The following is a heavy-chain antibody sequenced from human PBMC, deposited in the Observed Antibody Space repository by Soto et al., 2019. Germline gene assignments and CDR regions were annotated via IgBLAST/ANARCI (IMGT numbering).Heavy chain of an antibody. CDR2: IYYSGST. CDR1: GVSISSGDYY. Sequence: QVRLQESGPGLVKPSQTLSLTCTVSGVSISSGDYYWGWIRQHPGKGLEWIGYIYYSGSTYYNPSLKCRVTISGDTSKNQFYLKLNSVTAADTAVYYCARIYDSSGYPAAGGAFDIWGQGTMVTVSS. CDR3: ARIYDSSGYPAAGGAFDI. V-gene: IGHV4-31*03. J-gene: IGHJ3*02. D-gene: IGHD3-22*01.